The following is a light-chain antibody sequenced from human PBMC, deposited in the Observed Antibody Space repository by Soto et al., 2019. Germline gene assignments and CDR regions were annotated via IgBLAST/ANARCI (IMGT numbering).Light chain of an antibody. CDR1: QIVGSSH. CDR2: GAS. CDR3: QQDCRSSQDT. J-gene: IGKJ2*01. Sequence: EIVLTQSPGTRSLSPWYRATLACRPRQIVGSSHLSWYQQKPGQAPRLLIYGASSRATGIPDRFSGSGSGTDFTLTISRLEPDDFAVYYCQQDCRSSQDTFGQGTKVELK. V-gene: IGKV3-20*01.